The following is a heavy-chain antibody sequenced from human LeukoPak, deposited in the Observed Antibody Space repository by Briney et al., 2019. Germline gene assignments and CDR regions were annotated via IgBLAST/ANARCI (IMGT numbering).Heavy chain of an antibody. D-gene: IGHD2-2*01. CDR3: ARGNIVVVPAAMGYYYYYMDV. Sequence: GASVKVSCKASGYTFTSYDINWVLQATGQGLEWMGWMNPNSGNTGYAQKFQGRVTMTRNTSISTAYMELSSLRSEDTAVYYCARGNIVVVPAAMGYYYYYMDVWGKGTTVTVSS. CDR2: MNPNSGNT. J-gene: IGHJ6*03. V-gene: IGHV1-8*01. CDR1: GYTFTSYD.